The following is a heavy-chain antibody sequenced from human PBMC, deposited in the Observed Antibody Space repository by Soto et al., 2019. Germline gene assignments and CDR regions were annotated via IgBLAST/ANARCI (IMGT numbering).Heavy chain of an antibody. V-gene: IGHV3-23*01. CDR1: GITISNYP. CDR3: VKDDGGYPSTAPH. CDR2: ISGSGDRT. J-gene: IGHJ4*02. Sequence: EVQLLESGGGLVQPGGSLSLSCAASGITISNYPMSWFRQAPGKGLDWVSGISGSGDRTYYADSAKGRFTISKDISRNSLSLQLDSLGVEDTAVYFCVKDDGGYPSTAPHWGQGTLVTVSS. D-gene: IGHD3-22*01.